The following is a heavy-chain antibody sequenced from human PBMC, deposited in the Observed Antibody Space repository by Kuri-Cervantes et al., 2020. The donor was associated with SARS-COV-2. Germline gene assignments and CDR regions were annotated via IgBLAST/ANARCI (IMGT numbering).Heavy chain of an antibody. CDR2: VYDSGST. D-gene: IGHD4-17*01. CDR3: ARIFYGDYVWS. J-gene: IGHJ5*02. CDR1: GASISSHF. Sequence: SETLSLTCSVSGASISSHFWSWIRQPPGRGLEWIGYVYDSGSTEYNPSLNSRVTISLDTSNNQFSLNLSSVTAADTAVYYCARIFYGDYVWSWGQGTLVTVSS. V-gene: IGHV4-59*11.